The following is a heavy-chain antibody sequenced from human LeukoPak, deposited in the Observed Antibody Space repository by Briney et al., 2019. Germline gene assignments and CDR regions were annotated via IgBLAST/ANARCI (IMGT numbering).Heavy chain of an antibody. CDR3: ARHYGP. J-gene: IGHJ5*02. Sequence: SETLSLTCTVSGGSISSYYWSWIRQPPGKGLEWIGSIYHSGSTYYNPSLKSRVTISVDTSRNQFSLNLSSVTAADTAVYYCARHYGPWGQGTLVAVSS. V-gene: IGHV4-59*05. CDR1: GGSISSYY. CDR2: IYHSGST. D-gene: IGHD3-16*01.